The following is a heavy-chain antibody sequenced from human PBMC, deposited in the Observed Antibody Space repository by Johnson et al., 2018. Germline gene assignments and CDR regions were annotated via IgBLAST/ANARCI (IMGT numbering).Heavy chain of an antibody. J-gene: IGHJ6*02. D-gene: IGHD6-25*01. V-gene: IGHV3-9*01. Sequence: VQLVQSGGGLVQPGKSLRLSCAASGFSFDDYAMHWVRQGSGKGLEWVSGISLNSVTIHYADSVKGQFPISRDNAKNSLYLQMNRLRPEDTALYYCAKANRGRSDDLDVWGEGTTGTVSS. CDR2: ISLNSVTI. CDR3: AKANRGRSDDLDV. CDR1: GFSFDDYA.